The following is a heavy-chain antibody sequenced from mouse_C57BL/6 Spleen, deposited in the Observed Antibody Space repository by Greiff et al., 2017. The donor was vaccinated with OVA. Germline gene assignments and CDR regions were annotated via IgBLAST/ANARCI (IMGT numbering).Heavy chain of an antibody. D-gene: IGHD2-12*01. CDR1: GYTFTSYW. CDR3: ARDGYDHAYYFDV. V-gene: IGHV1-7*01. CDR2: INPSSGYT. Sequence: VQLQQPGAELAKPGASVKLSCKASGYTFTSYWMHWVKQRPGQGLEWIGNINPSSGYTKYNQKFKDKATLTVDKSSSTAYMQLSSLTYEDSADYYCARDGYDHAYYFDVWGQGTTLTVSS. J-gene: IGHJ2*01.